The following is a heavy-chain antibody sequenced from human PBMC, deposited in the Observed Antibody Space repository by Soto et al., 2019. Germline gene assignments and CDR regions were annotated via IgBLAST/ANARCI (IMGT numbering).Heavy chain of an antibody. V-gene: IGHV4-31*03. CDR3: ARGPGASDYLLDY. J-gene: IGHJ4*02. Sequence: PSETLSLTCTVSGGSISNGGYYWSWIRQRPGKGLEWIGYIYYSGSAYYNPSLKSRVTISLDTSKNQFSLKLSSVTAADTAVYYCARGPGASDYLLDYRGPGTMVPVSS. D-gene: IGHD3-16*01. CDR1: GGSISNGGYY. CDR2: IYYSGSA.